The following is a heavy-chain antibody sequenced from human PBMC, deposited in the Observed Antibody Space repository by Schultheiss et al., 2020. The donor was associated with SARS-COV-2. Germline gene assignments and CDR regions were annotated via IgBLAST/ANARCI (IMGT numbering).Heavy chain of an antibody. D-gene: IGHD1/OR15-1a*01. Sequence: ASVKVSCKASGGTFSSYAISWVRQAPGQGLEWMGWISAYNGNTNYAQKFQGRVTMTEDTSTDTAYMELSSLRSEDTAVYYCATAPRIDVGAAAEQPKTESGGWFDPWGQGTLVTVPQ. V-gene: IGHV1-18*01. CDR2: ISAYNGNT. J-gene: IGHJ5*02. CDR1: GGTFSSYA. CDR3: ATAPRIDVGAAAEQPKTESGGWFDP.